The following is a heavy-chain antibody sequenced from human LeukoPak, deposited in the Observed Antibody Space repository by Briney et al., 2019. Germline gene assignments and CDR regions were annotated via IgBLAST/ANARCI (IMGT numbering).Heavy chain of an antibody. CDR1: GDSINSLDL. D-gene: IGHD3-22*01. CDR2: MYLSGTT. V-gene: IGHV4-4*02. Sequence: TSGTLSLTCTVSGDSINSLDLWSWVRQPPGKGLEWIGEMYLSGTTHSNPSVKSRVTISIDKSKNQFFLNLSSVTAADTAVYYCAGLVGRYSSGLYYYYFDYWGQGTLVTVSS. CDR3: AGLVGRYSSGLYYYYFDY. J-gene: IGHJ4*02.